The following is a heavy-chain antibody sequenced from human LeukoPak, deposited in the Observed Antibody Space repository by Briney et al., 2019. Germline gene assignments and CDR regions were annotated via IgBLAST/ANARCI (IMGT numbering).Heavy chain of an antibody. CDR1: GFTFSKYW. CDR3: ATKQWLAPPPDS. Sequence: GGSLRLSCAASGFTFSKYWMLWVRQAPGKGLESVSRINTDGTVTTYADSVKGRFTVSRDSADNTMFLQMNSVRDEVTAVYYCATKQWLAPPPDSWGQGTPVTVSS. CDR2: INTDGTVT. J-gene: IGHJ4*02. D-gene: IGHD6-19*01. V-gene: IGHV3-74*01.